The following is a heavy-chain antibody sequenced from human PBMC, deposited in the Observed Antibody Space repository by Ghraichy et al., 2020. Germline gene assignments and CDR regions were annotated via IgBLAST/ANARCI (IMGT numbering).Heavy chain of an antibody. CDR3: ARFEYGSSSENFPH. CDR2: IYYSGST. D-gene: IGHD6-6*01. Sequence: SETLSLTCTVSGGSISSSTYYWGWIRQPPGKGLEWIGSIYYSGSTYYNPSLKSRVTISVDTSKNQFSLKLSPVTAADTAVYYCARFEYGSSSENFPHWGQGTQVTVSS. CDR1: GGSISSSTYY. J-gene: IGHJ1*01. V-gene: IGHV4-39*01.